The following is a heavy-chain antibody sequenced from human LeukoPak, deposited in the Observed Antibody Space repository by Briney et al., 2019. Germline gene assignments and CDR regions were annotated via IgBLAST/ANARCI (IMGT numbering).Heavy chain of an antibody. Sequence: PGGSLRLSCAVSGFSVSTSYMTWVRQAPGKGLEWVSLIYSGGSTYYPDSVKGRFTISRDNSENTLYLQMSSLRVEDTAIYYCARYLTGWSSAFDVWGQGTMVTVSS. CDR2: IYSGGST. D-gene: IGHD6-19*01. J-gene: IGHJ3*01. V-gene: IGHV3-66*01. CDR3: ARYLTGWSSAFDV. CDR1: GFSVSTSY.